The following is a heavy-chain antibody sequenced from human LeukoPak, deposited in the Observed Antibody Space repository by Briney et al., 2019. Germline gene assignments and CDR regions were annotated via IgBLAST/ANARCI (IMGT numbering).Heavy chain of an antibody. D-gene: IGHD6-25*01. CDR2: IYYSGST. V-gene: IGHV4-39*06. Sequence: SETLSLTCTVSGGSISGSSYFWGWIRQPPGKGLEWIGSIYYSGSTNYNPSLKSRVIISMDTSKNQLPLKLTSVTAADTAVYYCARGGEYSSEYNWFDPWGQGTLVTVSS. J-gene: IGHJ5*02. CDR3: ARGGEYSSEYNWFDP. CDR1: GGSISGSSYF.